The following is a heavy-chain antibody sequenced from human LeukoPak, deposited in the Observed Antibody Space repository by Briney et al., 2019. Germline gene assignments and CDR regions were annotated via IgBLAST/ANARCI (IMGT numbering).Heavy chain of an antibody. CDR1: GGTFSSYA. J-gene: IGHJ5*02. CDR2: IIPIFGTA. CDR3: ARARVVPAANWFDP. Sequence: GASVKVSCKASGGTFSSYAISWVRQAPGQGLEWMGGIIPIFGTANYAQKFQGRVTITTDESTSTAYMELSSLRSEDTAVYYCARARVVPAANWFDPWGQGTLVTVSS. V-gene: IGHV1-69*05. D-gene: IGHD2-2*01.